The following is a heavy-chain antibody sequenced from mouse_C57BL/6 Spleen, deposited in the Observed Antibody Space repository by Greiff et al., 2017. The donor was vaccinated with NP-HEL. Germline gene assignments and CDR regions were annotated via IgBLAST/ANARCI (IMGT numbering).Heavy chain of an antibody. CDR2: ISNGGGST. CDR1: GFTFSDYY. CDR3: ARRTPMTTVVDGYFDV. V-gene: IGHV5-12*01. J-gene: IGHJ1*03. D-gene: IGHD1-1*01. Sequence: EVKLQESGGGLVQPGGSLKLSCAASGFTFSDYYMYWVRQTPEKRLEWVAYISNGGGSTYYPDTVKGRFTISRDNAKNTLYLQMSRLKSEDTAMYYCARRTPMTTVVDGYFDVWGTGTTVTVSS.